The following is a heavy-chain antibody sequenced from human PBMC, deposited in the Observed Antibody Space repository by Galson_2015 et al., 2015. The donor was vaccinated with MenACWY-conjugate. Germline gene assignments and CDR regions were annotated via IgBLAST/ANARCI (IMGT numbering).Heavy chain of an antibody. D-gene: IGHD2-8*01. J-gene: IGHJ6*02. CDR3: AKDLRTIFQLVFDV. CDR2: ISGSGGST. CDR1: GFRFGDYA. V-gene: IGHV3-23*01. Sequence: SLRLSCAGSGFRFGDYAMTWVRQAPGKGLEWISTISGSGGSTYYADSVKGRFTISRDNSKNTLFLQMTSLRADDTAIYYCAKDLRTIFQLVFDVWGQGTTVTVSS.